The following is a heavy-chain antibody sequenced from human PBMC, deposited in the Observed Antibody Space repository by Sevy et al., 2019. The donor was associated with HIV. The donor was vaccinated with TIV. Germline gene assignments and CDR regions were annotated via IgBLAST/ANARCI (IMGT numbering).Heavy chain of an antibody. CDR2: ISYDGSNK. D-gene: IGHD2-15*01. V-gene: IGHV3-30*18. CDR1: GFTFSSYG. Sequence: GGSLRLSCAASGFTFSSYGMHWVRQAPGKGLEWVAVISYDGSNKYYADSVKGRFTISRDNSKNTLYLQMNSLGAEDTAVYYCAKDSGGSCYYWGQGTLVTVSS. CDR3: AKDSGGSCYY. J-gene: IGHJ4*02.